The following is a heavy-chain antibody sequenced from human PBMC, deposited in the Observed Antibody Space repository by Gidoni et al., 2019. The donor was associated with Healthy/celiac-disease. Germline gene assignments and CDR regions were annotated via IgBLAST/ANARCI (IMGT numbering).Heavy chain of an antibody. CDR2: ISSSSSYI. J-gene: IGHJ6*02. V-gene: IGHV3-21*01. CDR1: GFTFSSYS. D-gene: IGHD3-3*01. Sequence: EVQLVESGGGLVKPGGSLRLSCAASGFTFSSYSMNWVRQAPGKGLEWVSSISSSSSYIYDADSVKGRFTISRDNAKNSLYLQMNSLRAEDTAVYYCARDLYDFWSGQGYGMDVWGQGTTVTVSS. CDR3: ARDLYDFWSGQGYGMDV.